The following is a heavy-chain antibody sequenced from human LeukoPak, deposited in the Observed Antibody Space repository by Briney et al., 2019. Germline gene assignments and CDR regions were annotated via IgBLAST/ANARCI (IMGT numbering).Heavy chain of an antibody. J-gene: IGHJ3*02. Sequence: SETLSLTCAVSGGCISSSNWWGGVGQPPGKGLEWMGEIYHSGSTNYNPSLKSRVTISVEQSKNQFPLKLSSVTAGDTAVYYWARPLWFGGYNPRDGFDIWGQGTMVTVSS. CDR1: GGCISSSNW. V-gene: IGHV4-4*02. CDR3: ARPLWFGGYNPRDGFDI. D-gene: IGHD3-10*01. CDR2: IYHSGST.